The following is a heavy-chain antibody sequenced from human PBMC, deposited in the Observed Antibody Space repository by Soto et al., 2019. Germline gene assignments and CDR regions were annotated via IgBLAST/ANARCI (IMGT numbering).Heavy chain of an antibody. CDR2: INHSGST. CDR3: ARVVVVAAFMDV. V-gene: IGHV4-34*01. J-gene: IGHJ6*03. Sequence: PSETLSLTCAVYGGSFSGYYWSWIRQPPGKGLEWIGEINHSGSTNYNPSLKSRVTISVDTSKNQFSLKLSSVTAADTAVYYCARVVVVAAFMDVWGKGTTVTVSS. CDR1: GGSFSGYY. D-gene: IGHD2-15*01.